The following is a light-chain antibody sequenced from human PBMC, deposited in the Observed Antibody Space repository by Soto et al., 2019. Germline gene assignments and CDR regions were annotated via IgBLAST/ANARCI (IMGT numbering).Light chain of an antibody. V-gene: IGLV1-40*01. J-gene: IGLJ3*02. CDR2: GSN. CDR3: QSCDSDRSVV. CDR1: RSNIGAGND. Sequence: QSVLTQAPSVSGAPGPRVTISCTGSRSNIGAGNDVHWYQQLPGSAPRLLMYGSNNRPTGVPDRFSVSKSGTAACLAITGRQAEDEGDYYCQSCDSDRSVVFGGGTKHTV.